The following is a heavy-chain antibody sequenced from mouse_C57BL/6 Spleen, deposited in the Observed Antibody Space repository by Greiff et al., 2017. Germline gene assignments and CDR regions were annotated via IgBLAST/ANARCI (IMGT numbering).Heavy chain of an antibody. D-gene: IGHD1-1*01. V-gene: IGHV1-50*01. J-gene: IGHJ2*01. Sequence: QVQLQQPGAELVKPGASVKLSCKASGYTFTSYWMQWVKQRPGQGLEWIGEIDPSDSYTNYNQKFKGKATLTVDTSSSTAYMQLSSLTSEDSAVYYWALITTVVATLGYYFDYWGQGTTLAVSS. CDR2: IDPSDSYT. CDR3: ALITTVVATLGYYFDY. CDR1: GYTFTSYW.